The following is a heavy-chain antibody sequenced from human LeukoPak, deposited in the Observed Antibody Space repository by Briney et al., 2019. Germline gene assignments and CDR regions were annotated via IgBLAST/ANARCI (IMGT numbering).Heavy chain of an antibody. V-gene: IGHV4-39*01. Sequence: SETLSLTCTVSGGSITSSSHYCGWIRQPPGMGLEWVGSVHYTGNTYYNSSLSSRITISVDTSSNQFSLRLNSVTAADTALYYCARHDPFQYWGQGALVTVSS. CDR1: GGSITSSSHY. CDR3: ARHDPFQY. J-gene: IGHJ4*02. CDR2: VHYTGNT.